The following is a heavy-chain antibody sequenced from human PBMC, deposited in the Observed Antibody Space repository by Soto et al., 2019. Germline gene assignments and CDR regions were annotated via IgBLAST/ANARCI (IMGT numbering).Heavy chain of an antibody. CDR3: ARDGGHYDYDSSGSPYYFDY. J-gene: IGHJ4*02. V-gene: IGHV4-30-4*01. D-gene: IGHD3-22*01. CDR1: GGSISSGDYY. CDR2: IYYSGST. Sequence: SETLSLTCTVSGGSISSGDYYWSWIRQPPGKGLEWIGYIYYSGSTYYNPSLKSRVTISVGTSKNQFSLKLSSVTAADTAVYYCARDGGHYDYDSSGSPYYFDYWGQGTLVTVSS.